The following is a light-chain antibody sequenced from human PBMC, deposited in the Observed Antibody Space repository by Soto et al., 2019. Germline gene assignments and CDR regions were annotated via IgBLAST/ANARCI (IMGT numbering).Light chain of an antibody. CDR3: SLYTSSSTWV. Sequence: QSVLTQPPSVSGSPGQSVTISCTGTSSDVGRYNRVSWYQQPPGTAPKLMIYEVSNRPSGVPDRFSGSKSGNTASLTISGLQAEDEADYYCSLYTSSSTWVFGGGTKLTVL. J-gene: IGLJ3*02. CDR2: EVS. V-gene: IGLV2-18*01. CDR1: SSDVGRYNR.